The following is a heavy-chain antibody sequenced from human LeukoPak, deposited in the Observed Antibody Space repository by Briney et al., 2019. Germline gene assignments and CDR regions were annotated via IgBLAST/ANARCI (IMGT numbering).Heavy chain of an antibody. CDR3: ARGPSTVTTPLAY. V-gene: IGHV3-74*01. Sequence: GSLRLSCAASGFTFSSYWMHWVRQAPGKGLAWVSRINSDGSSTSYADSVKGRFTISRDNAKNTLYLQMNSLRAEDTAVYYCARGPSTVTTPLAYWGQGTLVTVSS. CDR1: GFTFSSYW. J-gene: IGHJ4*02. D-gene: IGHD4-17*01. CDR2: INSDGSST.